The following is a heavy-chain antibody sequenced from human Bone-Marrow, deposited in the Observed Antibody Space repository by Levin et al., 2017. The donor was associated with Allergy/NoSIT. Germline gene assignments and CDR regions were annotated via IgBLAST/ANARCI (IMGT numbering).Heavy chain of an antibody. Sequence: LSLTCAASGFQFNSYAISWVRQAPGKGLEWLSGISGSGETTYSSDSVKGRFIISRDISKNTVYLQMNSLGAEDTSIYYCAKAACSVGTCYFDHWGQGTLLSVSS. D-gene: IGHD2-15*01. J-gene: IGHJ4*02. CDR3: AKAACSVGTCYFDH. CDR1: GFQFNSYA. V-gene: IGHV3-23*01. CDR2: ISGSGETT.